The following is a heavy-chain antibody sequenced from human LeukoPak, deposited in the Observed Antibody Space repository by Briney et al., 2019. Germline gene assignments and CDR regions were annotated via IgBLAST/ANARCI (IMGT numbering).Heavy chain of an antibody. D-gene: IGHD6-13*01. CDR3: AGDLAAAGPYWFDP. CDR2: IYSGGST. J-gene: IGHJ5*02. Sequence: QPGGSLRLSCAASGFTVSSNYMSRVRQAPGKGLEWVSVIYSGGSTYYADSVKGRFTISRDNSKNTLYLQMNSLRAEDTAVYYCAGDLAAAGPYWFDPWGQGTLVTVSS. CDR1: GFTVSSNY. V-gene: IGHV3-66*01.